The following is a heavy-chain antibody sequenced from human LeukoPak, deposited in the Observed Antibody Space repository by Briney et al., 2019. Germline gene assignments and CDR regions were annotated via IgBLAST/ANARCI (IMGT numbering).Heavy chain of an antibody. J-gene: IGHJ4*02. V-gene: IGHV4-39*01. Sequence: SETLSLTCTVSGGSISSSSYYWGWIRQPPGKGLEWIGSIYYSGSTYYNPSLKSRVTISVDTSKNQFSLKLSSVTAADTAVYYCARLRLGDYYDSSGHYHYWGQGTLVTVSS. CDR1: GGSISSSSYY. CDR2: IYYSGST. D-gene: IGHD3-22*01. CDR3: ARLRLGDYYDSSGHYHY.